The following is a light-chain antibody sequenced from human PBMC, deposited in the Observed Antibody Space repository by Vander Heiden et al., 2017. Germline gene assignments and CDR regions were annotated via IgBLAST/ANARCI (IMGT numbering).Light chain of an antibody. V-gene: IGLV1-40*01. CDR1: SSNIGAGYD. CDR2: GNS. J-gene: IGLJ2*01. CDR3: QSYDSSLSGSTV. Sequence: QSVLTQPPSVSGAPWQRVTISCTGSSSNIGAGYDVHWYQQLPGTAPKLLIFGNSNRPSGVPDRFSGSKSGTSASLAITGLQAEDEADYYCQSYDSSLSGSTVFGGGTKLTVL.